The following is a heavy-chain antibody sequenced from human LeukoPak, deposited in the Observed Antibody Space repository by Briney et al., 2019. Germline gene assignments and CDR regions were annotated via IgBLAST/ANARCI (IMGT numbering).Heavy chain of an antibody. V-gene: IGHV1-46*01. D-gene: IGHD1-26*01. J-gene: IGHJ5*02. Sequence: ASVKGSCKASGYTFTSYYMHWVRQAPGQGLEWMGLINPTGGSTGCAQKFQGRVTMTRDMSTSTDYMELSSLRSEDTAIYYCARDNSVGDNAWWFDPWGQGTLVTVSS. CDR1: GYTFTSYY. CDR3: ARDNSVGDNAWWFDP. CDR2: INPTGGST.